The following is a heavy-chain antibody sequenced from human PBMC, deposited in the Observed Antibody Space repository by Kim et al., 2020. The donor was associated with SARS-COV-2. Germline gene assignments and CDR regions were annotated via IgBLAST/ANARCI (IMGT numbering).Heavy chain of an antibody. J-gene: IGHJ3*02. CDR1: GFTFSSYD. Sequence: GGSLRLFCAASGFTFSSYDMHWVRQATGKGLEWVSAIGTAGDTYYPGSVKGRFTISREIAKNSLYLQMNSLRAGDTAVYYCARGSLNPYYDGSGGDAFDTWGQGSMLAVSS. D-gene: IGHD3-22*01. CDR2: IGTAGDT. V-gene: IGHV3-13*04. CDR3: ARGSLNPYYDGSGGDAFDT.